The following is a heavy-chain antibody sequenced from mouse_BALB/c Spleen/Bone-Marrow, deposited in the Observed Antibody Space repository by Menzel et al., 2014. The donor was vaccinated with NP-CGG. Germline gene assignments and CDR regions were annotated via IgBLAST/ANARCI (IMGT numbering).Heavy chain of an antibody. CDR2: IYPGDGDT. CDR1: GYAFSSSW. V-gene: IGHV1-82*01. Sequence: VQLQESGPELVKPGASVKISCKASGYAFSSSWMNWVKQRPGRGLEWIGRIYPGDGDTNYNGKFKGKATLTADKSSSTAYMQLSSLTSVDSAVYFCARMGRLRRGDYWGQGTTLTVSS. D-gene: IGHD2-4*01. J-gene: IGHJ2*01. CDR3: ARMGRLRRGDY.